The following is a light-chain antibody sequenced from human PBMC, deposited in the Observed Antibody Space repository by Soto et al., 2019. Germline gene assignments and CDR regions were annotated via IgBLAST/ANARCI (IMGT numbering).Light chain of an antibody. CDR2: HVT. CDR1: SSDIGHYDY. CDR3: ASYTSSSTSVI. J-gene: IGLJ2*01. V-gene: IGLV2-14*03. Sequence: QSVLTHPASVSGSPGQSITISGTGTSSDIGHYDYVSWYQQHPGKAPKLMIYHVTYRPSGVSNRYSGSKSGLTASLTISGLQPEDEADYYCASYTSSSTSVIFGRGTQLTV.